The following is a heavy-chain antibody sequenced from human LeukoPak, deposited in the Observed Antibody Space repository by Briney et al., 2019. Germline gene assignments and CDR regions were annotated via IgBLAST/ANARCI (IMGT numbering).Heavy chain of an antibody. CDR1: GFTYSRYW. J-gene: IGHJ4*02. CDR3: GRDRVVPAATFY. CDR2: INQRVNDT. D-gene: IGHD2-2*01. V-gene: IGHV3-7*01. Sequence: GVPLRLSCAASGFTYSRYWMSGIPEAPGRGAEGVANINQRVNDTKYVDSVNRRFTISRNNVDDSPYLEMNSLRVEDTAVYYCGRDRVVPAATFYWGQGVL.